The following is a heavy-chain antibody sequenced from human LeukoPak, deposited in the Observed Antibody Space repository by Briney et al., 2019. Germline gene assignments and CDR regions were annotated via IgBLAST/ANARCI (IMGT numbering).Heavy chain of an antibody. J-gene: IGHJ4*02. CDR3: AKGIFSSHWRYFDY. V-gene: IGHV3-74*01. D-gene: IGHD3-3*02. Sequence: PGGSLRLSCAASGFTFSSYWMHWVRQAPGKELVWVSHINSDGSSTGYADSVKGRFTMSRDNANNTLYLQMNSLRAEDTAVYYCAKGIFSSHWRYFDYWGQGTLVTVSS. CDR1: GFTFSSYW. CDR2: INSDGSST.